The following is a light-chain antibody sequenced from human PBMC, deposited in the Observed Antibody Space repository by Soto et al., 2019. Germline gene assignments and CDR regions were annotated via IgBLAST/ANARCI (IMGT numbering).Light chain of an antibody. V-gene: IGLV2-14*01. Sequence: QSALTQPASGSGSPGQSITISCTGTSSDVGGYNYVSWYQQHPGKAPKLMIYEVSNRPSGVSNRFSGSNSGNTASLTIAGLQAEDEADYYCSSYTSSSTLYVFGTGTKLTVL. CDR1: SSDVGGYNY. J-gene: IGLJ1*01. CDR2: EVS. CDR3: SSYTSSSTLYV.